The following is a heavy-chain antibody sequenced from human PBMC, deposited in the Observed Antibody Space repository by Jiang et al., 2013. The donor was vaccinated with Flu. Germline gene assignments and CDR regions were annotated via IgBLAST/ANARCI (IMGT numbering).Heavy chain of an antibody. V-gene: IGHV4-4*09. CDR2: IFTSGST. CDR3: VRRRSYHYMDV. D-gene: IGHD3-3*01. CDR1: GGSISTYY. J-gene: IGHJ6*03. Sequence: SLTCTVSGGSISTYYWDWIRQSPGKGLEWIGYIFTSGSTDYNPSLESRVTISLDPSKNQFSLKLTSVTAADSAVYYCVRRRSYHYMDVWGKGTTVTVSS.